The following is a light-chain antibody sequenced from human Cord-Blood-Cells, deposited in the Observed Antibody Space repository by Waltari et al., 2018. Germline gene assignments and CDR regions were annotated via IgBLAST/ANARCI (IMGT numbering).Light chain of an antibody. Sequence: DIQMTQSPSTLSASVGDRVTITCRASQSISSWLAWYQQKPGKAPKILIYKASSLESGVPSRVSGSGSGTEFTLTISILQPDDFATYYCQQYNSYSPSFGQGTKLEIK. V-gene: IGKV1-5*03. CDR3: QQYNSYSPS. J-gene: IGKJ2*03. CDR2: KAS. CDR1: QSISSW.